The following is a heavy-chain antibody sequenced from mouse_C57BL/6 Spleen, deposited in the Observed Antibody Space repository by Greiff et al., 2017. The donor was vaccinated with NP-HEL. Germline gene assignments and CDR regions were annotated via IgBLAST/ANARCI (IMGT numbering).Heavy chain of an antibody. D-gene: IGHD2-1*01. V-gene: IGHV1-66*01. CDR1: GYSFTSYY. CDR3: ARNGNDWYFDV. CDR2: IYPGSGNT. Sequence: QVQLQQSGPELVKPGASVKISCKASGYSFTSYYIHWVKQRPGQGLEWIGWIYPGSGNTKYNEKFKGKATLTADTSSSTAYMQLSSLTSEDSAVCYCARNGNDWYFDVWGTGTTVTVSS. J-gene: IGHJ1*03.